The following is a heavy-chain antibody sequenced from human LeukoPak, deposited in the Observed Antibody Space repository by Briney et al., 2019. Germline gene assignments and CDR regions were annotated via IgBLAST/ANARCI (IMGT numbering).Heavy chain of an antibody. V-gene: IGHV3-21*04. J-gene: IGHJ4*02. D-gene: IGHD1-20*01. CDR1: GFTFSHYS. Sequence: PGGSLRLSCVASGFTFSHYSMNWVRQAPGKGLEWVSSIRFTGSYIYYADSVKGRFTISRDNAKNSLYLQMNSLRAEDTAVYYCAKKMSITAASQVDYWGQGTLVTVSS. CDR2: IRFTGSYI. CDR3: AKKMSITAASQVDY.